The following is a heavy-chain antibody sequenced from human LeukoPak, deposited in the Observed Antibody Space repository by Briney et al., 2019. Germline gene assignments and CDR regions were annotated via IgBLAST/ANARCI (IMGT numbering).Heavy chain of an antibody. J-gene: IGHJ5*02. CDR1: GDSVSSNNAA. CDR3: ARDRSRSYEGEDWFDP. Sequence: SQTLSLTCAISGDSVSSNNAAWNWIRQSPSRGLEWLGRTYYRSKWYNDYAVSVKSRITINPDTSKNQFSLQLNSVTPEDTAVYYCARDRSRSYEGEDWFDPWGQGTLVTVSS. V-gene: IGHV6-1*01. D-gene: IGHD1-26*01. CDR2: TYYRSKWYN.